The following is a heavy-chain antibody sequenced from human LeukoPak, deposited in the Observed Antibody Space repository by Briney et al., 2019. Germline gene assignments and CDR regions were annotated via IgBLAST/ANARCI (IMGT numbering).Heavy chain of an antibody. V-gene: IGHV3-7*01. J-gene: IGHJ6*04. CDR1: GFTFSSYW. CDR3: AELGITMIGGV. D-gene: IGHD3-10*02. CDR2: IKQDGSEK. Sequence: GGSLRLSCAASGFTFSSYWMSWVRQAPGKGLEWVANIKQDGSEKYYVDSVKGRFTISRDNAKNSLYLRMNSLRAEDTAVYYCAELGITMIGGVWGKGTTVTISS.